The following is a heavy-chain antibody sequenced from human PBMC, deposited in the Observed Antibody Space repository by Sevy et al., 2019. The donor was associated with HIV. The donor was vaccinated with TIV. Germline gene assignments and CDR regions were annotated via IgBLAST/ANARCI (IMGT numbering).Heavy chain of an antibody. CDR1: GYTFTSYA. J-gene: IGHJ5*02. Sequence: ASVKVSCKASGYTFTSYAISWVRQAPGQGLEWMGRISAYNGNTNYSQKLQGRVTMTTDTSTGIAYMELRSLRSDDTAVYYCARVHIAAARRGWFDPWGQRTLVTVSS. CDR3: ARVHIAAARRGWFDP. D-gene: IGHD6-13*01. V-gene: IGHV1-18*01. CDR2: ISAYNGNT.